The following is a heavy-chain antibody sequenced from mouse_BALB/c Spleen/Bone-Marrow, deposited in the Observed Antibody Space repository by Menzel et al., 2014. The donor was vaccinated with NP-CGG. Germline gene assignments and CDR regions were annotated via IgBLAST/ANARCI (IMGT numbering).Heavy chain of an antibody. J-gene: IGHJ2*01. CDR2: INPGSGGT. D-gene: IGHD2-2*01. Sequence: VQLQQSGAELVRPGTSVKVSCKASGYAFTNYLIEWVKQRPGQGPEWIGVINPGSGGTNYNEKFKGKATLTADNSSNTAYMHLSSLTSDDSAVYFCARGSHGSYWGQGTTLTVSS. CDR3: ARGSHGSY. CDR1: GYAFTNYL. V-gene: IGHV1-54*03.